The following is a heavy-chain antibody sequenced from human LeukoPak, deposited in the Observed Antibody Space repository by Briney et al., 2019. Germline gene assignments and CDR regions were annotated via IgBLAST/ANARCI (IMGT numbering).Heavy chain of an antibody. CDR2: IYHSGST. CDR1: GYSISSGYY. Sequence: SETLSLTCSVSGYSISSGYYWGWIRQPPGKGLEWIGSIYHSGSTYYNPSLKSRVTISVDTSKNQFSLKLSSVTAADTTVYYCAVLTGYYPHWFDPWGQGTLVTVSS. J-gene: IGHJ5*02. V-gene: IGHV4-38-2*02. CDR3: AVLTGYYPHWFDP. D-gene: IGHD3-9*01.